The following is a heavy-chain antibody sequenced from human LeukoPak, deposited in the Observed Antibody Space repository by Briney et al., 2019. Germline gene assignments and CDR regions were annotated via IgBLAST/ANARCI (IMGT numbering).Heavy chain of an antibody. CDR1: GYTFTGYG. CDR2: INPSGGST. D-gene: IGHD2-15*01. V-gene: IGHV1-46*01. Sequence: ASVKVSCKASGYTFTGYGISWVRQAPGQGLEWMGMINPSGGSTSYAQKFQGRVTMTRDMSTSTVYMDLSSLRSEDTAVYYCARAYCRGGSCRINDYYYYMDVWGKGTTVTVSS. CDR3: ARAYCRGGSCRINDYYYYMDV. J-gene: IGHJ6*03.